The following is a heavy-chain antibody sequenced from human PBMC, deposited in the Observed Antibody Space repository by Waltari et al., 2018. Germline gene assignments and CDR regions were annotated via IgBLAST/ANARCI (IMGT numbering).Heavy chain of an antibody. CDR3: ARDPISYCDSQSGGPFDY. V-gene: IGHV3-48*04. Sequence: EVQLVESGGGLVQPGGSLRLSCAASGFTFSSYSMNWVRQAPGKGLEWVSYISSSSSTIYYADSVKGRFTISRDNAKNSLYLQMNSLRAEDTAVYYCARDPISYCDSQSGGPFDYWGQGTLVTVSS. D-gene: IGHD3-22*01. J-gene: IGHJ4*02. CDR1: GFTFSSYS. CDR2: ISSSSSTI.